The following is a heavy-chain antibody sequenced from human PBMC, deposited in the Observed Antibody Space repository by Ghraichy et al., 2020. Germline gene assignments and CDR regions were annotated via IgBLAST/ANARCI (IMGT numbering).Heavy chain of an antibody. J-gene: IGHJ6*02. CDR3: ARHNPEGGYSRNYYYYGMDV. D-gene: IGHD6-13*01. Sequence: ASVKVSCKASGYTFTSYGISWVRQAPGQGLEWMGWISAYNGNTNYAQKLQGRVTMTTDTSTSTAYMELRRLRSDDTAVDYCARHNPEGGYSRNYYYYGMDVWGQGTTVTVS. CDR2: ISAYNGNT. CDR1: GYTFTSYG. V-gene: IGHV1-18*04.